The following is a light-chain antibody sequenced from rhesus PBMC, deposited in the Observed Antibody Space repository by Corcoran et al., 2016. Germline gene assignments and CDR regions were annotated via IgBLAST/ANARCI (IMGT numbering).Light chain of an antibody. Sequence: DIQMTQSPSSLSASVGDRVTITCQASQDISKWLAWYKQKPGKAPTLLILSASNLQSGVPSRFSGIGSGTEFTLTITSLQHEEFATYYCRKHYNNPRTFGPGTKVEIK. CDR2: SAS. V-gene: IGKV1-18*01. CDR3: RKHYNNPRT. J-gene: IGKJ1*01. CDR1: QDISKW.